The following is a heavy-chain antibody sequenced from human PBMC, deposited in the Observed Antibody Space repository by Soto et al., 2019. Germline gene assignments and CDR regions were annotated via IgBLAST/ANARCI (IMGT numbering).Heavy chain of an antibody. D-gene: IGHD5-12*01. CDR2: INPTDSDT. CDR3: ARQWNFDY. Sequence: EVQLVQSGAEVKTPGESLKISCKASGDIFTTYWIAWVRQMPGKGLEWIGIINPTDSDTRYSPSFQGQVTISADKSISTTYLQWSSLKASDTAIYYCARQWNFDYWGQGTLDTVSS. J-gene: IGHJ4*02. CDR1: GDIFTTYW. V-gene: IGHV5-51*01.